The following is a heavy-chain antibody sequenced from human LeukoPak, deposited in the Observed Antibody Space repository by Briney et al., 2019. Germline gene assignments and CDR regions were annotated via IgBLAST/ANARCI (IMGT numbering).Heavy chain of an antibody. D-gene: IGHD6-13*01. V-gene: IGHV4-38-2*02. Sequence: TSETLSLTCTVSGYSISSGYYWGWIRQPPGKGLEWIGSIYHSGSTYYNPSLKSRVTISVDTSKNQFSLKLSSVTAADTAVYYCARDLIPSSSWYEGMGGWFDPWGQGTLVTVSS. CDR2: IYHSGST. CDR3: ARDLIPSSSWYEGMGGWFDP. CDR1: GYSISSGYY. J-gene: IGHJ5*02.